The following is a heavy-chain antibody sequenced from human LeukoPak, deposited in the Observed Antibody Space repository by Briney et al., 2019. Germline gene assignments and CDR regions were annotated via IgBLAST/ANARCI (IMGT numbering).Heavy chain of an antibody. J-gene: IGHJ4*02. D-gene: IGHD6-13*01. CDR3: VTSTGQQFIPYDY. V-gene: IGHV3-66*02. Sequence: GGSLRLSCAPSGFNVSSNYMTWIRQAPGKGLEWVSLIYGADAAYYAESVRGRFMISRDNLKNTLFLQMNSLRVEDTAVYYCVTSTGQQFIPYDYWGQGTHVTVSS. CDR1: GFNVSSNY. CDR2: IYGADAA.